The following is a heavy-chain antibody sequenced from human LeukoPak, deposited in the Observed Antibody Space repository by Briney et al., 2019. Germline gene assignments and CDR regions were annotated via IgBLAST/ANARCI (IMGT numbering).Heavy chain of an antibody. D-gene: IGHD3-10*01. Sequence: PGGSLRLSCAASGFTFSNAWMTWVRQAPGKGLEWVGRLKSKTDGRTTDYAAPVKGRFTISRDDSENTVYLQMNSLNTEDTGVYYCTRYYGSGNYYPENWGQGTLVTVSS. CDR3: TRYYGSGNYYPEN. CDR2: LKSKTDGRTT. J-gene: IGHJ4*02. V-gene: IGHV3-15*01. CDR1: GFTFSNAW.